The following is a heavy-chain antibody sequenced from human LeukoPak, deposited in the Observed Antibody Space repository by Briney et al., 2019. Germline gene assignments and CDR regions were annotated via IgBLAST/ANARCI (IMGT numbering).Heavy chain of an antibody. D-gene: IGHD2/OR15-2a*01. CDR3: ARDLSPPYYYYYYMDV. V-gene: IGHV4-4*07. CDR2: IYTSGST. Sequence: SETLSLTCTVSGGSISSYYWSWIRQPAGKGLEWIWRIYTSGSTNYNPSLKSRVTMSVDTSKNQFSLKLSSVTAADTAVYYCARDLSPPYYYYYYMDVWGKGTTVTVSS. CDR1: GGSISSYY. J-gene: IGHJ6*03.